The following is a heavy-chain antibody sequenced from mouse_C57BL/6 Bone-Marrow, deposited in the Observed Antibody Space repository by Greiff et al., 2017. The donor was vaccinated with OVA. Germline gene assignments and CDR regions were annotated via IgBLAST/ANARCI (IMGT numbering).Heavy chain of an antibody. CDR2: IDPSDSET. CDR1: GYTFTSYW. V-gene: IGHV1-52*01. CDR3: ARKTTALYYFDY. D-gene: IGHD1-2*01. J-gene: IGHJ2*01. Sequence: VQLQQPGAELVRPGSSVKLSCKASGYTFTSYWMHWVKQRPIQGLEWIGNIDPSDSETHYNQKFKDKATLTVDKSSSTAYMQLSSLTSEDSAVYYCARKTTALYYFDYWGQGTTLTVSS.